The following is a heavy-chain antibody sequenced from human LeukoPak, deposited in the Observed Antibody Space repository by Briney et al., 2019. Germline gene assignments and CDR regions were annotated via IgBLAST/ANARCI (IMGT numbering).Heavy chain of an antibody. V-gene: IGHV1-2*02. CDR1: GYISTGYY. D-gene: IGHD1-26*01. J-gene: IGHJ4*02. Sequence: ASVKVSCKASGYISTGYYMHWVRQAPGQGLEWMGWINPNSGGTNSAQKFQGRVTMTRDTSISTAYMELSRLTSDDTAVYYCARHPYSGSYHFDYWGQGTLVTVSS. CDR2: INPNSGGT. CDR3: ARHPYSGSYHFDY.